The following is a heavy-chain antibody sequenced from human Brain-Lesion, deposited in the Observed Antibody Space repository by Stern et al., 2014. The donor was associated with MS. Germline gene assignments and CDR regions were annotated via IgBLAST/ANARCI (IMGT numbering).Heavy chain of an antibody. CDR2: IYASGNT. J-gene: IGHJ4*02. Sequence: VQLVESGPGLVKPSQTLSLTCTVSGGPISSHSYYWSWIRQPAGKGLEWIGRIYASGNTNYNPSLKSRVSIWVDTSKNQLSLRLSSVTASDTAVYYCARDYGDLEFDLWGQGTLVTVSS. CDR3: ARDYGDLEFDL. CDR1: GGPISSHSYY. D-gene: IGHD4-17*01. V-gene: IGHV4-61*02.